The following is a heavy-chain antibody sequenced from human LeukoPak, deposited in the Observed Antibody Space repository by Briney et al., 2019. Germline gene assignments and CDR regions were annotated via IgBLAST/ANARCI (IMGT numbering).Heavy chain of an antibody. CDR2: IYYRGIT. J-gene: IGHJ4*02. CDR3: ARVVYDSSTYPKSYFDF. V-gene: IGHV4-39*07. Sequence: SETLSLTCTVSGGSISSSTYYWGWIRQPPGKGLEWIGSIYYRGITYYNPSLKSRVTISVDTSKNQFSLKLSSVTAADTAVYYCARVVYDSSTYPKSYFDFWGQGTLVTVSS. D-gene: IGHD3-22*01. CDR1: GGSISSSTYY.